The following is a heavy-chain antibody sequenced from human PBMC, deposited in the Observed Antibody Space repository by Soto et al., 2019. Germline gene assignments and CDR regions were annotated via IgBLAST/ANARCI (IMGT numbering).Heavy chain of an antibody. CDR1: GFTFSSYG. CDR3: ARASTGDYDSSGYYYDSYIQH. Sequence: GGSLRLSCAASGFTFSSYGMHWVRQAPGKGLEWVAVIWYDGTNKYYADSVKGRFTISRDISKNTLYLQMNSLRAEDTAVYFCARASTGDYDSSGYYYDSYIQHWGQGTLVTVSS. V-gene: IGHV3-33*01. D-gene: IGHD3-22*01. J-gene: IGHJ1*01. CDR2: IWYDGTNK.